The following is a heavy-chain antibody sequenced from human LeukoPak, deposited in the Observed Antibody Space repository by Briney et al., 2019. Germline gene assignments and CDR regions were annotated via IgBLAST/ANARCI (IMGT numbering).Heavy chain of an antibody. CDR3: ARRAGAYSHPYDY. Sequence: GGSLRLSCAASGFTFSSYAMSWVRQAPGKGLEWVAAISGSGGSTYYADSVKGRFTISRENSKKTLYLQMNSLRAEDTAVYYCARRAGAYSHPYDYWGQGTLVTVSS. D-gene: IGHD4/OR15-4a*01. CDR1: GFTFSSYA. V-gene: IGHV3-23*01. CDR2: ISGSGGST. J-gene: IGHJ4*02.